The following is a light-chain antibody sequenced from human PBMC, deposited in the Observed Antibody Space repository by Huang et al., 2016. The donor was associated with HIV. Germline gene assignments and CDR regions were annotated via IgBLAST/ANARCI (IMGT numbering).Light chain of an antibody. Sequence: DILMTQSPVTLSVPPGERATLSCRASKHLGRNLAWYQQKPGHPPRLLIYDASTRATGAPARFSGSGSKTDFNLTIDSLQSEDSALYFCQQYNKWPRTFGQGTKLEIK. CDR1: KHLGRN. CDR2: DAS. CDR3: QQYNKWPRT. J-gene: IGKJ1*01. V-gene: IGKV3D-15*01.